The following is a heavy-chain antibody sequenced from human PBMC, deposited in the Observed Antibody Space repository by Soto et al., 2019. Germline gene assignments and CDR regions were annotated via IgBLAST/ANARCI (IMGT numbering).Heavy chain of an antibody. Sequence: DVHLVESGGGLVKPGGSLRLSCSGSGFSFSEFNMNWVRQAPGKGLEWVAGISSASSYIYYTEAVRGRFTISRDNVQRSLDLQMASLRAEDTAVYFCTTDWGYDLVTGHELIDNYWGQGALVTVAS. D-gene: IGHD2-2*01. CDR3: TTDWGYDLVTGHELIDNY. J-gene: IGHJ4*02. V-gene: IGHV3-21*01. CDR2: ISSASSYI. CDR1: GFSFSEFN.